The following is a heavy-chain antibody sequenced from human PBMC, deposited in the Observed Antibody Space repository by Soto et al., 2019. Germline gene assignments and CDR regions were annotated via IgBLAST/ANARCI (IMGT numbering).Heavy chain of an antibody. V-gene: IGHV1-24*01. D-gene: IGHD6-13*01. CDR2: FDPEDGET. Sequence: GSSVKVSCKVSGYTLTELSMHWVRQAPGKGLEWMGGFDPEDGETIYAQKFQGRVTMTEDTSTDTAYMELSSLRSEDTAVYYCATHELVRGDNWFDPWGQGTLVTVSS. J-gene: IGHJ5*02. CDR1: GYTLTELS. CDR3: ATHELVRGDNWFDP.